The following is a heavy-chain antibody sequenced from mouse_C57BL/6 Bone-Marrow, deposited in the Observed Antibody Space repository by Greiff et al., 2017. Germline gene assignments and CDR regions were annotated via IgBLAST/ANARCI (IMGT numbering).Heavy chain of an antibody. V-gene: IGHV7-3*01. D-gene: IGHD1-1*01. CDR3: ARYTAVVGGYFDV. Sequence: EVMLVESGGGLVQPGGSLILSCAASGFTFTDYYMSWVRQPPGKALEWLGFIRNKANGYTTEYSASVKGRFTISRDNSQSILYLQMNALRAEDSATYYCARYTAVVGGYFDVWGTGTTVTVSS. J-gene: IGHJ1*03. CDR2: IRNKANGYTT. CDR1: GFTFTDYY.